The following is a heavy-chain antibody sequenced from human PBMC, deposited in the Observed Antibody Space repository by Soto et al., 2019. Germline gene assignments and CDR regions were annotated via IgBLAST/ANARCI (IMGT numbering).Heavy chain of an antibody. V-gene: IGHV4-34*01. CDR3: ARESITGTTSWYFDL. CDR1: GGSFSGYY. Sequence: QVQLQQWGAGLLKPSETLSLTCAVYGGSFSGYYWTWIRQPPGKGLEWIGEINHSGSTNYNPSLKSRVTISVDTFKNQFSLKLSSVTAADTAVYYCARESITGTTSWYFDLWGRGTLVTVSS. CDR2: INHSGST. J-gene: IGHJ2*01. D-gene: IGHD1-7*01.